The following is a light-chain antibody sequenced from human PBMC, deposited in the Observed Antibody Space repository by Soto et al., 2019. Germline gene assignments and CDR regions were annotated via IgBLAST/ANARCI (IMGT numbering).Light chain of an antibody. CDR2: DAS. Sequence: DIQVTQSPPTLSASVVDRVTITCLASQTISTWMAWYQQKPGKAPKLLVYDASTLQSGVASRFSGSGSGTDFALTITSLQAEDFATYYCQQLRMYPSTFGGGTKVDIK. J-gene: IGKJ4*01. V-gene: IGKV1-5*01. CDR3: QQLRMYPST. CDR1: QTISTW.